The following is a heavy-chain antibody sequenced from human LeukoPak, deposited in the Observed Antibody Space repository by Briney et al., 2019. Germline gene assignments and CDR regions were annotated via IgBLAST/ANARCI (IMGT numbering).Heavy chain of an antibody. CDR1: GYTFTGYY. D-gene: IGHD3-16*01. CDR3: GRGHRGGGESKVDY. CDR2: INPNSGGT. Sequence: ASVKVSCKASGYTFTGYYMHWVRQAPGQGLEWMGWINPNSGGTNYAQKFQGRVTMTRDTSISTAYMELSRLRSDATAVYYCGRGHRGGGESKVDYWGQGTLVTVSS. J-gene: IGHJ4*02. V-gene: IGHV1-2*02.